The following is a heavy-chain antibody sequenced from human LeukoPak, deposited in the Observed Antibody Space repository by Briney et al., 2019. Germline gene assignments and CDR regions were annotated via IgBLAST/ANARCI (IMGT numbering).Heavy chain of an antibody. V-gene: IGHV1-69*05. CDR3: AIGYCSSTSCLYYYYMDV. D-gene: IGHD2-2*01. CDR2: IIPIFGTA. J-gene: IGHJ6*03. CDR1: GGTFSSYA. Sequence: SVKVCCKAAGGTFSSYAISWVRQAPGQGLEWMGVIIPIFGTANYAQKLQGRVTMTTDTSTSTAYMELRSLRSDDTAVYYCAIGYCSSTSCLYYYYMDVWGKGNTVTVSS.